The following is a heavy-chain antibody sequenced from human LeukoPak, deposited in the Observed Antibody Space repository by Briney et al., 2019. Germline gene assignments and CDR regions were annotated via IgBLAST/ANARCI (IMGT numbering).Heavy chain of an antibody. J-gene: IGHJ4*02. Sequence: PSQTLSLTCTVSGGSISSGDYYWSWIRQPPGKGLEWIGYIYYSGSTYYNPSLKSRITISVDTSKNQFSLKLTSVTAADTALYYCARNYYGSGSFYVHNWGQGTLVTVSS. CDR2: IYYSGST. CDR3: ARNYYGSGSFYVHN. V-gene: IGHV4-30-4*01. D-gene: IGHD3-10*01. CDR1: GGSISSGDYY.